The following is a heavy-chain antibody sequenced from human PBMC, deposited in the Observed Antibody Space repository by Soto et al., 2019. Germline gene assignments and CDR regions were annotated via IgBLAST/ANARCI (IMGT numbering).Heavy chain of an antibody. J-gene: IGHJ3*02. V-gene: IGHV3-33*01. CDR1: GFTFGIYR. Sequence: XGSLRVTFAASGFTFGIYRMHWVRQSPGKGLEWVAVIWYDGTNKYYGESVKGRFTISRDNSENTLYLQMNRLRVEDTAVYYCARDANFGTKGGSFDIWGHGTLVTVSS. CDR3: ARDANFGTKGGSFDI. D-gene: IGHD3-10*01. CDR2: IWYDGTNK.